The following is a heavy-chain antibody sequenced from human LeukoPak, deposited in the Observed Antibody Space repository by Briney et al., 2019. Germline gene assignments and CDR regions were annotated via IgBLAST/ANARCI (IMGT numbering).Heavy chain of an antibody. CDR2: IRYDGSNK. D-gene: IGHD3-22*01. Sequence: GGSLRLSCAASGFTFNSYGMHWVRQAPGKGLEWVAFIRYDGSNKYYADSVKGRFTISRDNSKNTLYLQMNSLRVEDTAVYYCGTLPYYYDSSGSYYFDYWGQGTLVTVSS. CDR3: GTLPYYYDSSGSYYFDY. CDR1: GFTFNSYG. V-gene: IGHV3-30*02. J-gene: IGHJ4*02.